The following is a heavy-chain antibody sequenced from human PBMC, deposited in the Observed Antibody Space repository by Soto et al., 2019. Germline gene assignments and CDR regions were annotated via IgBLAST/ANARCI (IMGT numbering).Heavy chain of an antibody. J-gene: IGHJ4*02. CDR1: GYTFTSYA. CDR3: ARSIVVVTALDY. CDR2: INAGNGNT. D-gene: IGHD2-21*02. V-gene: IGHV1-3*05. Sequence: QVQLVQSGAEEKKPGASVKVSCKASGYTFTSYAMHWVRQAPGQRLEWMGWINAGNGNTKYSQKFQGRVTITRDTSASTAYRELSSLRSEDTAGYYCARSIVVVTALDYWGQGTLVTVSS.